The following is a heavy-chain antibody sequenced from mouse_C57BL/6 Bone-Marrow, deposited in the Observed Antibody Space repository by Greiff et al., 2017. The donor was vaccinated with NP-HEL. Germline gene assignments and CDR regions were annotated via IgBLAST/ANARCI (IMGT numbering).Heavy chain of an antibody. CDR3: ARGTRWFAY. CDR2: ISYDGSN. V-gene: IGHV3-6*01. Sequence: EVKLMESGPGLVKPSQSLSLTCSVTGYSITSGYYWNWIRQFPGNKLEWMGYISYDGSNNYNPSLKNRISITRDTSKNQFFLKLNSVTTEDTATYYCARGTRWFAYWGQGTLVTVSA. D-gene: IGHD3-3*01. CDR1: GYSITSGYY. J-gene: IGHJ3*01.